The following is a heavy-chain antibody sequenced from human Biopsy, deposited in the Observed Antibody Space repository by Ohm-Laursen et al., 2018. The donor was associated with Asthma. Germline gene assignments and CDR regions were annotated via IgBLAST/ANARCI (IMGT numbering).Heavy chain of an antibody. CDR2: ISYDGSNK. CDR3: ARDLHPTNHLGELSEGFDY. D-gene: IGHD3-16*02. J-gene: IGHJ4*02. Sequence: SLRLSCTAFGFTFSTYAMHWVRQAPGKGLEWVAVISYDGSNKYYADSVKGRFTISRDNSKNTLYLQMNSLRAEDTAVYYCARDLHPTNHLGELSEGFDYWGQGTLVTVSS. CDR1: GFTFSTYA. V-gene: IGHV3-30-3*01.